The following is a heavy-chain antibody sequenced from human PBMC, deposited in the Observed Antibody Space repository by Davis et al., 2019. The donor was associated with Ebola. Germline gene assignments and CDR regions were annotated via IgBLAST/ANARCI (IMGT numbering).Heavy chain of an antibody. D-gene: IGHD3-22*01. Sequence: GGSLRLSCAASGFTFSSYSMNWVRQAPGKGLEWVSYISGSATSTFYADSVKGRFTISRDNARDSLYLQMNSLRVDDTAVYFCARDGPNYDVDYWGQGTLVTVSA. CDR1: GFTFSSYS. J-gene: IGHJ4*02. CDR3: ARDGPNYDVDY. V-gene: IGHV3-21*04. CDR2: ISGSATST.